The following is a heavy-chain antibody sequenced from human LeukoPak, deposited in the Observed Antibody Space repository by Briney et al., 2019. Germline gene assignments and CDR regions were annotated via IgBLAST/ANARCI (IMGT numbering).Heavy chain of an antibody. D-gene: IGHD3/OR15-3a*01. CDR2: ILSDSTI. J-gene: IGHJ4*02. V-gene: IGHV3-48*03. Sequence: GGSLRLSCAASGFSFSSYEMNWVRQAPGKGLEWVSYILSDSTIYYPDSVKGRFTISRDNAKNTLYLQMNSLRVEDTAVYYCARDWTPDYWGQGTLLTVSS. CDR3: ARDWTPDY. CDR1: GFSFSSYE.